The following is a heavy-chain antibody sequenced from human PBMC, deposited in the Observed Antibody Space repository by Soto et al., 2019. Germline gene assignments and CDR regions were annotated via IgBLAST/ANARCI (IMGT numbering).Heavy chain of an antibody. J-gene: IGHJ4*02. V-gene: IGHV4-59*01. CDR1: GGSISSYY. Sequence: SETLSLTCTVSGGSISSYYWSWIRQPPGKGLEWIGYIYYSGSTNYNPSLKSRVTISVDTSKNQFSLKLSSVTAADTAVYYCARGFGIPEDGYYFDYWGQGTLVTVSS. CDR2: IYYSGST. CDR3: ARGFGIPEDGYYFDY. D-gene: IGHD3-10*01.